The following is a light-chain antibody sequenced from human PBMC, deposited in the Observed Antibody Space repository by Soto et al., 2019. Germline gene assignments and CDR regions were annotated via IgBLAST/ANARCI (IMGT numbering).Light chain of an antibody. V-gene: IGLV2-8*01. CDR2: EVT. J-gene: IGLJ3*02. Sequence: QSVLTQPPSASGSPGQSVTISCTGTSTDVGAYNYVSWYQQHPGKAPKLMIYEVTKRPSGVPDRFSGSKSSNTASLTVSGLQTEDEADYYCGSHAGNSNLVFGGGTKVTVL. CDR1: STDVGAYNY. CDR3: GSHAGNSNLV.